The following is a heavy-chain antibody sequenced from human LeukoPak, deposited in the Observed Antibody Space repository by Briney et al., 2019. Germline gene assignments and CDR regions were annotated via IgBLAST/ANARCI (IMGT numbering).Heavy chain of an antibody. J-gene: IGHJ4*02. D-gene: IGHD2-15*01. CDR2: VIPDSGGT. CDR1: GYTFTDKH. Sequence: ASVKVSCKASGYTFTDKHIHWVRQAPGQGLEWMGWVIPDSGGTKYAQKFQGRVTMTRDTSISTAYMELNSLRSDDTAVYYCARGKWSDYWGQGTLVTVPS. V-gene: IGHV1-2*02. CDR3: ARGKWSDY.